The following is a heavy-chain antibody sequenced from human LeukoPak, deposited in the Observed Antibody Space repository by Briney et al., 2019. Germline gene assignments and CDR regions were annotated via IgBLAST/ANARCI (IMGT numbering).Heavy chain of an antibody. CDR1: GGSLSRGSDY. V-gene: IGHV4-31*03. CDR3: VVWKGDYPVDY. CDR2: AYYGGST. Sequence: SQTLSLTCTLSGGSLSRGSDYWTWIRQHPGKSLEWIGNAYYGGSTYYNPSLKSRGTISVDTSKNQFSLKLTSVTAADTAVYYCVVWKGDYPVDYWGQGPWSPSP. D-gene: IGHD4-17*01. J-gene: IGHJ4*02.